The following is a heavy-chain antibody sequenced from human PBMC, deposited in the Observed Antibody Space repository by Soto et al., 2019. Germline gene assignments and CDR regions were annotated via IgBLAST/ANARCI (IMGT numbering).Heavy chain of an antibody. V-gene: IGHV3-49*04. J-gene: IGHJ6*02. CDR1: GFTFGDYA. D-gene: IGHD2-21*02. CDR2: IRSKAYGGTT. Sequence: PGGSLRLSCTASGFTFGDYAMSWVRQAPGKGLEWVGFIRSKAYGGTTEYAASVKGRFTISRDDSKSIAYLQMNSLKTEDTAVYYCTRDPVAYCGGDCPLGSGMDVWGQGTTVTVSS. CDR3: TRDPVAYCGGDCPLGSGMDV.